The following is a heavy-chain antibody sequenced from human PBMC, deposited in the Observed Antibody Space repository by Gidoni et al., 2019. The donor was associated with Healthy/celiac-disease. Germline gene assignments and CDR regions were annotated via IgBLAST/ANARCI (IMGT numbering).Heavy chain of an antibody. CDR2: ISSSSSYI. CDR1: GFTFSSYS. D-gene: IGHD6-13*01. CDR3: AISSLGIAAAGTDY. J-gene: IGHJ4*02. V-gene: IGHV3-21*01. Sequence: EVQLVESGGGLVKPGGSLRLSCAAPGFTFSSYSMNWVRQAPGKGLEWVSSISSSSSYIYYADSVKGRFTISRDNAKSSLYLQMNSLRAEDTAVYYCAISSLGIAAAGTDYWGQGTLVTVSS.